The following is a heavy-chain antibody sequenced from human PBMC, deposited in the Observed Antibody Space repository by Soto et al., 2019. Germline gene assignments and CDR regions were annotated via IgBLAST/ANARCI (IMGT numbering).Heavy chain of an antibody. Sequence: VQLLESGGGLVQPGGSLRLSCAVSGFTFRSYAMSWLRQAPGKGLEWVSTIGDSGGITYYSDSVKGRFTISRDSSKNTLYLQMNSLRADDTAVYYCAKDGKVAAAAPSYWGQGTLVTVSS. CDR1: GFTFRSYA. V-gene: IGHV3-23*01. CDR3: AKDGKVAAAAPSY. J-gene: IGHJ4*02. D-gene: IGHD6-13*01. CDR2: IGDSGGIT.